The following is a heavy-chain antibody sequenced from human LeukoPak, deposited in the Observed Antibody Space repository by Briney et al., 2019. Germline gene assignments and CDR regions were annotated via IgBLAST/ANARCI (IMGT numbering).Heavy chain of an antibody. CDR3: AKSGVVITYYFDY. J-gene: IGHJ4*02. CDR2: ISGSGGST. Sequence: GGSLRLSCAASGFTFSDYAMSWVRQAPGKGLEWVSAISGSGGSTYYADSVKGRFTISRDNSKNTLYLQMNSLRAEDTAVYYCAKSGVVITYYFDYWGQGTLVTVSS. V-gene: IGHV3-23*01. CDR1: GFTFSDYA. D-gene: IGHD3-3*01.